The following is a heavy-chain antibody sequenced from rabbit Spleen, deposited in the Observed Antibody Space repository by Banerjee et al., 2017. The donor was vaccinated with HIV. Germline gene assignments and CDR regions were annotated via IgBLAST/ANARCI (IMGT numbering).Heavy chain of an antibody. CDR1: GFDFSNYG. J-gene: IGHJ4*01. Sequence: QEQLKATGGGLVQPGGSLTLSCKASGFDFSNYGMTWVRQAPGKGLEWIGYIDPVFGSAYYASWVNGRFSISRENTQNTVSLQLSSLTAADTATYFCARGSATMTMVITGYYLNLWGQGTLVTVS. D-gene: IGHD2-1*01. V-gene: IGHV1S47*01. CDR2: IDPVFGSA. CDR3: ARGSATMTMVITGYYLNL.